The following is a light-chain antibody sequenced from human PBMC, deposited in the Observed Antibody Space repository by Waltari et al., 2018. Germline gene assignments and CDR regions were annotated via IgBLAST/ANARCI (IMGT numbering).Light chain of an antibody. V-gene: IGLV3-9*01. J-gene: IGLJ2*01. CDR2: RDS. CDR3: QVGDSNTAV. CDR1: NIGSKN. Sequence: SYELTQPLSVSVALGQTARMTCGGNNIGSKNVHWYQQKPGQAPVLVTYRDSNRPSGIPERFAGSNSGNTATLTISRAQAGDEADFYCQVGDSNTAVFGGGTKLTVL.